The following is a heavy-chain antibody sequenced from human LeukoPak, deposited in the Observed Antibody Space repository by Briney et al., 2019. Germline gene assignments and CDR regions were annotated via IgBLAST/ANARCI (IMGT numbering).Heavy chain of an antibody. Sequence: PSETLSLTCAVYGGSFSGYYWSWIRQPPGKGLEWIGEINHSGSTNYNPSLKSRVTISVDTSKNQFSLKLSSVTAADTAVYYCARGWVPRYCSSTSCYWLRFDPWGQGTLVTVSS. CDR3: ARGWVPRYCSSTSCYWLRFDP. CDR1: GGSFSGYY. J-gene: IGHJ5*02. CDR2: INHSGST. D-gene: IGHD2-2*01. V-gene: IGHV4-34*01.